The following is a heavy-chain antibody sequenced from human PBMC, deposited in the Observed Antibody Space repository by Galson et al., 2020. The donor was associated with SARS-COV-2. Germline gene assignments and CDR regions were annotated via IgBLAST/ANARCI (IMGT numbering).Heavy chain of an antibody. CDR3: ARAVRGVIIKGFDWFDP. CDR1: GGSISSGGYY. CDR2: IYYSGST. V-gene: IGHV4-31*03. Sequence: LSLTCTVSGGSISSGGYYWSWIRQHQGKGLEWIGYIYYSGSTYSNPSLQSRVTISVDTSKNQFSLKLSSVTAADTAVYYCARAVRGVIIKGFDWFDPWGQGTLVTVSS. D-gene: IGHD3-10*01. J-gene: IGHJ5*02.